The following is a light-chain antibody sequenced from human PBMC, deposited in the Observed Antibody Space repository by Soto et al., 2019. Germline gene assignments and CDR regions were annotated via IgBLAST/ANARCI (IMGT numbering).Light chain of an antibody. CDR3: HQSDSTPQT. CDR1: QSIGTY. J-gene: IGKJ1*01. Sequence: DVQLTQSPSSLSASLGDRVTISCRASQSIGTYLNWFLQKPGKAPKLLIYVATNLQNGVPSRFSGTGSGTDFALTISSLQPEDVGVYYCHQSDSTPQTFGQGTRV. V-gene: IGKV1-39*01. CDR2: VAT.